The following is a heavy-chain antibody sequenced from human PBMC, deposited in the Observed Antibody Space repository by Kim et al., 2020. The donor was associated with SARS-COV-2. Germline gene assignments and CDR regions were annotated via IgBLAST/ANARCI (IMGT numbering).Heavy chain of an antibody. CDR2: ITISSSYI. D-gene: IGHD2-2*01. Sequence: GGSLRLSCAASGFTFSNYSMNWVRQAPGKGLEWVSSITISSSYIYYADSVKGRFTISRDNAKNSLYLQMNSLRAEDTAVYYCVREAGYCSSTSCFVDGFDYWGQGTLVTVSS. V-gene: IGHV3-21*01. CDR3: VREAGYCSSTSCFVDGFDY. J-gene: IGHJ4*02. CDR1: GFTFSNYS.